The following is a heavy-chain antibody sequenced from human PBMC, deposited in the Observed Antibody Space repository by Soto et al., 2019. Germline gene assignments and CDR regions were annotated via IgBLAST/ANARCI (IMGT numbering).Heavy chain of an antibody. V-gene: IGHV1-3*01. CDR3: ARDFGGFDP. CDR1: GYTFSSYA. J-gene: IGHJ5*02. CDR2: INAGNGNR. Sequence: ALVKVSCKASGYTFSSYAMHWVRQAPGQRLEWMGWINAGNGNRKYSQKFQGRVTITRDTSASTAYMELSSLRSEDTAVYYCARDFGGFDPWGQGTLVTVSS. D-gene: IGHD3-3*01.